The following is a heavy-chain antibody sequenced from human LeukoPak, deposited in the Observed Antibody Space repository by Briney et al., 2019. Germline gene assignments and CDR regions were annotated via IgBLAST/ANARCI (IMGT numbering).Heavy chain of an antibody. D-gene: IGHD1-26*01. CDR3: ARDQGGEWERKAGAFDI. V-gene: IGHV4-30-4*08. J-gene: IGHJ3*02. CDR2: IYYSGST. Sequence: SQTLSLTCTVSGGSISSGDYYWSWIRQPPGKGLEWIGYIYYSGSTYYNPSLKSRVTISVDTSKNQFSLKLSSVTAADTAVYYCARDQGGEWERKAGAFDIWGQGTMVTVSS. CDR1: GGSISSGDYY.